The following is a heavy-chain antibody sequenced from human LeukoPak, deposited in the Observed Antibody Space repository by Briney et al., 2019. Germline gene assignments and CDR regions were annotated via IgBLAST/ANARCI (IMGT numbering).Heavy chain of an antibody. Sequence: GGSLRLSCAASGFTFSNAWMSWVRQTPGKGLEWVGRIKSKTDGGTTDYAAPVKGRFTISRDDSKNTLYLQMNSLKTEDTAVYYCTTTPYYYGSGSHARWGQGTLVTVSS. D-gene: IGHD3-10*01. V-gene: IGHV3-15*01. CDR3: TTTPYYYGSGSHAR. J-gene: IGHJ4*02. CDR1: GFTFSNAW. CDR2: IKSKTDGGTT.